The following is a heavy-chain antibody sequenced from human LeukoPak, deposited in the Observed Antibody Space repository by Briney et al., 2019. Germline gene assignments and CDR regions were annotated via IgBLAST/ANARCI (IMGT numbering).Heavy chain of an antibody. Sequence: GGSLRLSCAASGFTFSSYAMSWVRQAPGKGLEWVSAISGSGGSTYYADSVKGRFTISRDNSKNTLYLQMNSLRAEDTAVYYRAKGAYYYDSSGYLYYFDYWAQGTLVTVSS. J-gene: IGHJ4*02. D-gene: IGHD3-22*01. V-gene: IGHV3-23*01. CDR3: AKGAYYYDSSGYLYYFDY. CDR1: GFTFSSYA. CDR2: ISGSGGST.